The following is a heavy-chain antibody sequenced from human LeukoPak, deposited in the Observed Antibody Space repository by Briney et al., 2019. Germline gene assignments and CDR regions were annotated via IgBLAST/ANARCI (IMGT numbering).Heavy chain of an antibody. J-gene: IGHJ5*02. V-gene: IGHV3-21*04. D-gene: IGHD1-26*01. CDR2: ISSSSSYI. Sequence: GGSLRLSCAASGFTFSSYNMNWVRQAPGKGLEWVSSISSSSSYIYYADSVKGRFTISRDNAKNSLYLQMNSLRAEDTAVYYCAKKYSTGLDPWGQGTLVTVSS. CDR3: AKKYSTGLDP. CDR1: GFTFSSYN.